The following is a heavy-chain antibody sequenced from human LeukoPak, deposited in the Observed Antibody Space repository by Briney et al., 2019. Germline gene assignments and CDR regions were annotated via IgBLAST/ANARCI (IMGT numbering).Heavy chain of an antibody. CDR1: GFTLSNAW. Sequence: GGSLRLSCAASGFTLSNAWMSWVRQAPGKGVEWVGRIKSKTDGGTTDYAAPVKGRFTIPREGSKSTLYLQMNSLKTQCTAVYYCGKDRTGVTGADWFDPWGQGTLVTVPP. CDR2: IKSKTDGGTT. D-gene: IGHD3-3*01. V-gene: IGHV3-15*01. J-gene: IGHJ5*02. CDR3: GKDRTGVTGADWFDP.